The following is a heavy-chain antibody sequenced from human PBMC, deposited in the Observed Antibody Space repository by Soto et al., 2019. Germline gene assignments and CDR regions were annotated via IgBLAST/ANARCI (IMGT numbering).Heavy chain of an antibody. CDR2: ISYGGTT. CDR1: GGSMNSGGYC. J-gene: IGHJ4*02. D-gene: IGHD2-15*01. Sequence: QVQLQESGPGLVKPSQTLSLTCTVSGGSMNSGGYCWNWIRQHPGEGLEWIGCISYGGTTSYNPSLEGGVTITGDTSKNQFSLELSSVTAADTAVYYCSRGILVWGQGTLITVSS. V-gene: IGHV4-31*03. CDR3: SRGILV.